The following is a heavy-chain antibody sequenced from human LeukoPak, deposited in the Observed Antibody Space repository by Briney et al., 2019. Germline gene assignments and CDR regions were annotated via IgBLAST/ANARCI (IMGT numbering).Heavy chain of an antibody. J-gene: IGHJ4*02. CDR3: ARSYDDASDDY. V-gene: IGHV4-39*07. Sequence: KPSETLSLTCTVSGGSITSSSYYWGWIRQPPGKGLEWIGSIYYSGSTYYNPSLKSRVTISVDTSKNQFSLKLSSVTAADTAVYYCARSYDDASDDYWGQGTLVTVSS. CDR2: IYYSGST. D-gene: IGHD3-22*01. CDR1: GGSITSSSYY.